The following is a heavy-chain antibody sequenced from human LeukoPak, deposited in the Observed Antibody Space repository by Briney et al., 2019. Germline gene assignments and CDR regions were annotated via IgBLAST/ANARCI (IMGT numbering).Heavy chain of an antibody. D-gene: IGHD3-3*01. J-gene: IGHJ4*02. Sequence: PSETLSLTCSVSGDSISPFYGNWIRQTPGKGLEWIGYIYDSGSSNVHPSLKGRVTTSVDASKRQFSLRLTSLTAADTAVYYCAKVSASTVSGVERLGADFEYWGQGILVTVSS. CDR3: AKVSASTVSGVERLGADFEY. V-gene: IGHV4-59*01. CDR2: IYDSGSS. CDR1: GDSISPFY.